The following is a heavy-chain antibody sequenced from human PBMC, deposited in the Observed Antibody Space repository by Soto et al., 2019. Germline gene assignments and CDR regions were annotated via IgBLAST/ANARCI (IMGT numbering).Heavy chain of an antibody. CDR3: ASRGYSYGYYFDY. Sequence: GVSVKVSCKASGGTFSSYAISCARQAPGQGLEWMGGIIPIFGTANYAQKFQGRVTITADESTSTAYMELSSLRSEDTAVYYCASRGYSYGYYFDYWGQGTLVTVSS. V-gene: IGHV1-69*13. CDR2: IIPIFGTA. J-gene: IGHJ4*02. D-gene: IGHD5-18*01. CDR1: GGTFSSYA.